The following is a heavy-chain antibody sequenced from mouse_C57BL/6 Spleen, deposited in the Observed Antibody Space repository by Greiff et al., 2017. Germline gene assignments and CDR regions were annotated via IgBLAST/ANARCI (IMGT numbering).Heavy chain of an antibody. D-gene: IGHD1-1*01. CDR3: ARRDYYGSSWMAY. Sequence: QVQLQQSGAELVRPGTSVKVSCKASGYAFTNYLIEWVKQRPGQGLEWIGGINPGSGGTNYNEKFKGKATLTADKSSSTAYMELSGLSSEDSAVYFCARRDYYGSSWMAYWGQGTPVTVSS. CDR1: GYAFTNYL. J-gene: IGHJ4*01. CDR2: INPGSGGT. V-gene: IGHV1-54*01.